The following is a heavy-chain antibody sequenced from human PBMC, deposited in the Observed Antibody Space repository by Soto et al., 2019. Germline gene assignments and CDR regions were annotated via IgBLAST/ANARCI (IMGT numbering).Heavy chain of an antibody. J-gene: IGHJ6*02. V-gene: IGHV3-23*01. CDR2: ISGSGGST. D-gene: IGHD3-10*01. CDR3: AKSEFYYGSGSYSAPYYYYGMDV. Sequence: GGSLRLSCAASGFTFSSYAMSWVRQAPGKGLEWVSAISGSGGSTYYADSVKGRFTISRDNSKNTLYLQMNSLRAEDTAVYYCAKSEFYYGSGSYSAPYYYYGMDVWGQGTLVTVSS. CDR1: GFTFSSYA.